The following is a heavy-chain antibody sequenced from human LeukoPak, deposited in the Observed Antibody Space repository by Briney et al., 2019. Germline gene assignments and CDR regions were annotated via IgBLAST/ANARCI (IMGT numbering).Heavy chain of an antibody. Sequence: GGSLRLSCAASGFTLSSYWMDWVRQAPGKGLVWVSRINSDGSSTSYADSVKGRFTISRDNAKNTLYLQMNSLRAEATGVYYCARIASHSSSWYDGGYWGQGTLVTVSS. CDR1: GFTLSSYW. CDR2: INSDGSST. CDR3: ARIASHSSSWYDGGY. J-gene: IGHJ4*02. V-gene: IGHV3-74*01. D-gene: IGHD6-13*01.